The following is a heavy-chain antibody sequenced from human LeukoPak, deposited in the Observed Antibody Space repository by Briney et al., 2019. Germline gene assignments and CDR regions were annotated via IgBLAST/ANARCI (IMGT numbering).Heavy chain of an antibody. CDR2: INYSGNT. CDR1: GGSISSYY. Sequence: PSETLSLTCSVSGGSISSYYWSWIRQPPGKGLEWIGYINYSGNTNYNPSLKSRVTISIDTSKNQFSLKLSSVTAADTAVYYCARYRRYGSGGRYLDYWGQGTLVTVSS. J-gene: IGHJ4*02. CDR3: ARYRRYGSGGRYLDY. D-gene: IGHD3-10*01. V-gene: IGHV4-59*01.